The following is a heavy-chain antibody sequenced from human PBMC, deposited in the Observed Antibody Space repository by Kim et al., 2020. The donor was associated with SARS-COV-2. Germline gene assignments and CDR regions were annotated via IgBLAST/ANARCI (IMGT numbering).Heavy chain of an antibody. D-gene: IGHD4-4*01. CDR2: IYYSGST. V-gene: IGHV4-39*01. J-gene: IGHJ6*03. Sequence: SETLSLTCTVSGGSISSSSYYWGWIRQPPGKGLEWIGSIYYSGSTYYNPSLKSRVTISVDTSKNQFSLKLSSVTAADTAVYYCARHRADYSNPRGYYYYMDVWGKGTTVTVSS. CDR1: GGSISSSSYY. CDR3: ARHRADYSNPRGYYYYMDV.